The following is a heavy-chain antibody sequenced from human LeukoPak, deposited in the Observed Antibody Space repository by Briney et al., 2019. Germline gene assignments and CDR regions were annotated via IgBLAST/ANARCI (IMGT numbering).Heavy chain of an antibody. CDR3: ARVGSGSYQRASVDV. D-gene: IGHD3-10*01. CDR2: IYYSGST. J-gene: IGHJ6*04. Sequence: SETLSLTCTVSGGSINSSSYYWGWIRQSPGKGLQWIGSIYYSGSTYYNPSLKSRVTISLDTSKNQFSLKLSSVTAADTAVYYCARVGSGSYQRASVDVWGKGTTVTVSP. V-gene: IGHV4-39*07. CDR1: GGSINSSSYY.